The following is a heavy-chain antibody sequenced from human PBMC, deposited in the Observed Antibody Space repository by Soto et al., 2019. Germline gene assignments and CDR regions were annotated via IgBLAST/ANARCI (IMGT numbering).Heavy chain of an antibody. CDR3: ARRRGIQNYYMDV. CDR1: GGSFSGYY. CDR2: INHSGST. J-gene: IGHJ6*03. D-gene: IGHD5-18*01. Sequence: SETLSLTCAVYGGSFSGYYWSWIRQPSGKGLEWIGEINHSGSTNYNPSLKSRVTISVDTSKNQFSLKLSSVTAADTAVYYCARRRGIQNYYMDVWGKGTTVTVSS. V-gene: IGHV4-34*01.